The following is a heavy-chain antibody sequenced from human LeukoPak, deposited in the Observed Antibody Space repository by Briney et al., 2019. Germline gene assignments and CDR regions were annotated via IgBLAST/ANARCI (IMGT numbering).Heavy chain of an antibody. CDR3: ARDGGIGAFDA. CDR2: IYYSGNT. J-gene: IGHJ3*01. D-gene: IGHD2-15*01. Sequence: SETLSLTCTVSGDSISSSTSYYWGWIRQPPGKGLEWIGSIYYSGNTYYNPSLKSRVTMSVDTSKNHFSLNLSSVTAADTAVYFCARDGGIGAFDAWGQGTMVTVSS. CDR1: GDSISSSTSYY. V-gene: IGHV4-39*07.